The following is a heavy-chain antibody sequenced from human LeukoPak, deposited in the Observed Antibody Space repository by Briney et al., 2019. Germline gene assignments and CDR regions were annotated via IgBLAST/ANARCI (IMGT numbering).Heavy chain of an antibody. V-gene: IGHV4-39*01. CDR3: ARHVGSGSYFDY. Sequence: SETLSLTCPVSGGSISSSSYYWGWIRQPPGKGLEWIGSTYYSGSPYYNPSLKSRVTISVDTSKNQFSLKLSSVTAADTAVYYCARHVGSGSYFDYWGQGTLVTVSS. CDR2: TYYSGSP. D-gene: IGHD1-26*01. CDR1: GGSISSSSYY. J-gene: IGHJ4*02.